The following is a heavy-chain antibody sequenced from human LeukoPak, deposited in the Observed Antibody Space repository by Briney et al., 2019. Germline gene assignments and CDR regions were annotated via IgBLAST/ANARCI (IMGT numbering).Heavy chain of an antibody. CDR1: GFTFSSHW. CDR3: ARDLRVVVGATYPYFDY. CDR2: ISSSSSTI. Sequence: GGSLRLSCAASGFTFSSHWMTWVRQAPGKGLEWVSYISSSSSTIYYADSVKGRFTISRDNAKNSLYLQMNSLRDEDTAVYYCARDLRVVVGATYPYFDYWGQGTLVTVSS. J-gene: IGHJ4*02. V-gene: IGHV3-48*02. D-gene: IGHD1-26*01.